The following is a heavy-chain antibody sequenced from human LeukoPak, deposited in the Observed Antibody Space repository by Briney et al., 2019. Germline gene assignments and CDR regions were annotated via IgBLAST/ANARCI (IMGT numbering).Heavy chain of an antibody. Sequence: GGSLRLSCAAPGFTFSSYSMNWVRQAPGKGLEWVSSISSSSSYIYYADSVKGRFTISRDNAKNTLYLQMNSLRAEDTAVYYCAREIVVVITTDDAFDIWGQGTMVTVSS. CDR1: GFTFSSYS. J-gene: IGHJ3*02. CDR3: AREIVVVITTDDAFDI. V-gene: IGHV3-21*01. CDR2: ISSSSSYI. D-gene: IGHD3-22*01.